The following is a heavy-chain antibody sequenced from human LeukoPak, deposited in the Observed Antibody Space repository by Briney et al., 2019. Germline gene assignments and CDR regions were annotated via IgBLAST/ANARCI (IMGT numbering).Heavy chain of an antibody. V-gene: IGHV4-61*02. CDR1: GDSISSRSYY. J-gene: IGHJ4*02. CDR3: ARFSSIAAAFDY. D-gene: IGHD6-13*01. Sequence: SETLSLTCTVSGDSISSRSYYWGWIRQPAGKGLEWIGRIYTSGTTHYNPSLKSRVTMSVDTSKNQFSLNLSSVTAADTAVYYCARFSSIAAAFDYWGLGTLVTVSS. CDR2: IYTSGTT.